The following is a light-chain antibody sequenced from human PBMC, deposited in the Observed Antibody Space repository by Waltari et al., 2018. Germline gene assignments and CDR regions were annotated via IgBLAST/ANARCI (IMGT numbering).Light chain of an antibody. Sequence: DIQMTQSPSSLSASVGDRVTITCRASQDISNYLAWFQQKQGKHPKSLIYASSTLQSGVPSKFSGSGSGTDFTLTISSLQPEDFATYYCQQYDSYPFSFGPGTKVDIK. V-gene: IGKV1-16*02. J-gene: IGKJ3*01. CDR1: QDISNY. CDR3: QQYDSYPFS. CDR2: ASS.